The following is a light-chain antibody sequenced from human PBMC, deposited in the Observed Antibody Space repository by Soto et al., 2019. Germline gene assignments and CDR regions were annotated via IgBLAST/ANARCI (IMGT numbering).Light chain of an antibody. V-gene: IGKV1-16*01. CDR3: QQYNFYPFT. J-gene: IGKJ4*01. CDR1: QDISIY. Sequence: DVQMTQSPSSLSASVGDRVTLTCRASQDISIYLAWFQQKPGKAPKSLLYSASNLQSGVPSRFRGSGSGTDFNLTISSLQPEDFATYYCQQYNFYPFTFGGGTNVEIQ. CDR2: SAS.